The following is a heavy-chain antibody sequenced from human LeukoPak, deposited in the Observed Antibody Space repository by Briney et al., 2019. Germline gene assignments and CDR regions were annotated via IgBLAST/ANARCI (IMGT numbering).Heavy chain of an antibody. CDR1: GFTFSSYW. D-gene: IGHD4-17*01. CDR3: ARAILTPGGATVTRYFDY. Sequence: GGSLRLSCAASGFTFSSYWMHWVRQAPGKGLVWVSRISDGGSTTTYADSVKGRFTISRDNAKNTLYLQMNSLRAEDTAVYYCARAILTPGGATVTRYFDYWGQGTLVTVSS. CDR2: ISDGGSTT. J-gene: IGHJ4*02. V-gene: IGHV3-74*01.